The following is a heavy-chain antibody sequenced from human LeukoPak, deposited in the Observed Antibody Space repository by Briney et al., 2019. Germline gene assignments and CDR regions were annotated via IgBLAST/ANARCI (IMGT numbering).Heavy chain of an antibody. Sequence: SETLSLTCTVSGGSISSGDYYWSWIRQPPRKGLEWIGYIYYSGSTYYNPSLKSRVTISVDTSKNQFSLKLSSVTAADTAVYYCARLSGEWYYYYGMDVWGKGTTVTVSS. J-gene: IGHJ6*04. CDR3: ARLSGEWYYYYGMDV. V-gene: IGHV4-30-4*01. D-gene: IGHD3-10*01. CDR1: GGSISSGDYY. CDR2: IYYSGST.